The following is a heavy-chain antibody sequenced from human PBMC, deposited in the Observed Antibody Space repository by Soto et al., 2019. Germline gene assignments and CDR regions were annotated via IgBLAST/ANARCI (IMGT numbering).Heavy chain of an antibody. Sequence: QVQLQESGPGLVKPSQTLSLTCTVSGASISSTGYYWTWIRQHPGKGLEWIGYIHSSGSTYFNPSLKSRVAISLDTSKRQFHLNLNSVTAADTAVYYCARAEGIQLWLSRLDYWGQGTLVTVSS. CDR3: ARAEGIQLWLSRLDY. CDR2: IHSSGST. CDR1: GASISSTGYY. J-gene: IGHJ4*02. V-gene: IGHV4-31*03. D-gene: IGHD5-18*01.